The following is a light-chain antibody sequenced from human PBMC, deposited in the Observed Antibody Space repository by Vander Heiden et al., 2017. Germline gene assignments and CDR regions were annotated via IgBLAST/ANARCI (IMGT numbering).Light chain of an antibody. CDR3: QQYGSSRT. J-gene: IGKJ1*01. V-gene: IGKV3-20*01. Sequence: EIVLTQSPRTLSLSPGERATLSCRASQSVSSSYLAWYQQKPGQAPRPLIYGASSRATGIPDRFSGGGSGTDFTLTISRLEPEDFAVYYCQQYGSSRTFGQGTKVEIK. CDR2: GAS. CDR1: QSVSSSY.